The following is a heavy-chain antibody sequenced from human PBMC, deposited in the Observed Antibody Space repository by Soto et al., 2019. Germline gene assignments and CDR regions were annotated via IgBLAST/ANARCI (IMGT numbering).Heavy chain of an antibody. J-gene: IGHJ4*02. CDR1: GFTFGDYA. Sequence: PGGSLRLSCTASGFTFGDYAMSWFRQAPGKGLEWVGFIRSKAYGGSTYYADSVKGRFTISRDNSKNTLYLQMNSLRAEDTAVYYCARASRNYYDSSGYLYYFDYWGQGTLVTVSS. CDR3: ARASRNYYDSSGYLYYFDY. CDR2: IRSKAYGGST. D-gene: IGHD3-22*01. V-gene: IGHV3-49*03.